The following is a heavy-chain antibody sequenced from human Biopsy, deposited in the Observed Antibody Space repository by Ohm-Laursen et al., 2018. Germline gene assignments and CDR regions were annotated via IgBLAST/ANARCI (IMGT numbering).Heavy chain of an antibody. CDR1: GGSISNNNYF. Sequence: SETLSFTCIVSGGSISNNNYFWGWIRQPPGKGLEWIGSIFYRGSTHYKPSLKSRVNISVDTSKNHFSRKLNSVTAADTAVYYCARDYDTSGYYYVSWGQGTLVTVSS. J-gene: IGHJ5*02. D-gene: IGHD3-22*01. CDR3: ARDYDTSGYYYVS. CDR2: IFYRGST. V-gene: IGHV4-39*02.